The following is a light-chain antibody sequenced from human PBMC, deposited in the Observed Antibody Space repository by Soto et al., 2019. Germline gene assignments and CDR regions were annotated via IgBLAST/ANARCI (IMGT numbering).Light chain of an antibody. CDR3: CSYAGSYKYV. CDR1: SSDVGGYNY. Sequence: QSALTQPRSVSGSPGQSVTISCTGTSSDVGGYNYVSWYQQHPGKAPKLMIYDVSKRPSGVPDRFSGSKSGNTASLTISGLQAEDEADYCCCSYAGSYKYVFGTGTKLTVL. CDR2: DVS. J-gene: IGLJ1*01. V-gene: IGLV2-11*01.